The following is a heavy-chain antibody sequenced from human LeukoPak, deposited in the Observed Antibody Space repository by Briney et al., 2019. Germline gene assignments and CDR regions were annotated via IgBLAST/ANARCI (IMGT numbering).Heavy chain of an antibody. CDR1: GGSISSSNW. J-gene: IGHJ4*02. Sequence: PSETLSLTCAVSGGSISSSNWWSWVRQPPGKGLEWIGEIYHSGSTNYNPSLKSRVTISIDTSKNQFSLKLSSVTAADTAVYYCARDDPGIAAAGGLYWGQGTLVTVSS. CDR2: IYHSGST. CDR3: ARDDPGIAAAGGLY. D-gene: IGHD6-13*01. V-gene: IGHV4-4*02.